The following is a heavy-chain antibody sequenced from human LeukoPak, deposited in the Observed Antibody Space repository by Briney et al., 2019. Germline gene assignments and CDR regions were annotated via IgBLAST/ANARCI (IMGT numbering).Heavy chain of an antibody. J-gene: IGHJ4*02. CDR3: ARDHCSSTSCYLSAYYFDY. V-gene: IGHV3-74*01. Sequence: GGSLRLSCAASGFTFSSYWMHWVRHAPGKGLVWVSRINSDGSSTTYADSVKGRFTISRDNAKNTLYLQMNSLRAEDTAVYYCARDHCSSTSCYLSAYYFDYWGQGTLVTVSS. CDR1: GFTFSSYW. CDR2: INSDGSST. D-gene: IGHD2-2*01.